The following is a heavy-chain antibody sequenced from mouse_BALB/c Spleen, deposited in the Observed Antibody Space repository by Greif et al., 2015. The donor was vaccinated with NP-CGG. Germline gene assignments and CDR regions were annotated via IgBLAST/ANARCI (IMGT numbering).Heavy chain of an antibody. Sequence: EVQLVESGGGLVQPGGSRKLSCAASGFTFSSFGMHWVRQAPEKGLERVAYISSGSSTIYYADTVKGRFTISRDNPKNTLFLQMTSLRSEDTAMYYCARYGNYAMDYWGQGTSVTVSS. CDR3: ARYGNYAMDY. D-gene: IGHD2-1*01. V-gene: IGHV5-17*02. J-gene: IGHJ4*01. CDR2: ISSGSSTI. CDR1: GFTFSSFG.